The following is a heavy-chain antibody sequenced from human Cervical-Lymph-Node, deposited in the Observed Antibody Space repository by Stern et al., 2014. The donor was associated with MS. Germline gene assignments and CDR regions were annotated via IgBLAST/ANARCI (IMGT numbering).Heavy chain of an antibody. V-gene: IGHV5-51*01. Sequence: QLVESGAEVKKPGESLKISCKGSGYSFNSYWIAWVRQMPGKGLEWMGIIYPGDSDTRYRSSFQGQVTISADKSISTAYLQTSSLKAADTAMYYCARRTKGGPTSFDIWGQGTMVTVSS. CDR1: GYSFNSYW. J-gene: IGHJ3*02. CDR2: IYPGDSDT. CDR3: ARRTKGGPTSFDI. D-gene: IGHD3-16*01.